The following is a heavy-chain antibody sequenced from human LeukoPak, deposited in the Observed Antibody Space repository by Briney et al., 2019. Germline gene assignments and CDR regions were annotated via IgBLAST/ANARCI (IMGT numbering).Heavy chain of an antibody. D-gene: IGHD2-21*02. CDR1: GFTFSSYG. Sequence: PGGSLRLSCAASGFTFSSYGMHWVRQAPGKGLEWVAVIWYDGSNKYYADSVKGRFTISRDNSKNTLYLQMNSLRAEDTAVYYCARDPTYCGGDCYSDYYYYGMDVWGQGTTVTVSS. CDR3: ARDPTYCGGDCYSDYYYYGMDV. V-gene: IGHV3-33*01. CDR2: IWYDGSNK. J-gene: IGHJ6*02.